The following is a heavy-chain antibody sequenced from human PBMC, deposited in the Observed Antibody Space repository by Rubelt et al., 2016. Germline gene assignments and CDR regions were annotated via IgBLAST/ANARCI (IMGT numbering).Heavy chain of an antibody. D-gene: IGHD5-18*01. CDR2: IYYSGST. Sequence: QLQLQESGPGLVKPSETLSLTCTVSGGSISSSTYYGGWIRQPPGKGLEWIGYIYYSGSTNYNPSLKSRVTISVDTSKNQFSLKLSAVTAADTAVYYCARDGSGYSYGYDYWGQGTLVTVTS. V-gene: IGHV4-61*05. J-gene: IGHJ4*02. CDR3: ARDGSGYSYGYDY. CDR1: GGSISSSTYY.